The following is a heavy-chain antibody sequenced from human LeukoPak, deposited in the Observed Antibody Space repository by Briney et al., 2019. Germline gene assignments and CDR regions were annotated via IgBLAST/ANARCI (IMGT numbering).Heavy chain of an antibody. D-gene: IGHD3-22*01. J-gene: IGHJ2*01. Sequence: ASVKVSCKASGYTFTSYGISWVRQAPGQGLEWMGWISAYNGNTNYAQKLQGRVTMTTDTSTSTAYMELRSLRSDDTAVYYCAREGEGFYYDGSGYPDWYFDLWGRGTLVTVSS. CDR2: ISAYNGNT. CDR3: AREGEGFYYDGSGYPDWYFDL. V-gene: IGHV1-18*01. CDR1: GYTFTSYG.